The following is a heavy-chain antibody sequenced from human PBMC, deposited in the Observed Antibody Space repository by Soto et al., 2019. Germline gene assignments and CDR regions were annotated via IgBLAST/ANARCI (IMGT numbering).Heavy chain of an antibody. CDR2: IKQAGSEK. Sequence: PGGSLRLSCAASGFTFSSYWMSWVRQAPGKGLEWVANIKQAGSEKYYVDSVKGRFTISRDNAKNSLYLQMNSLRAEDTAVYYCAAPSSGFKYCFDYWGQGTLVTVSS. V-gene: IGHV3-7*03. CDR1: GFTFSSYW. J-gene: IGHJ4*02. CDR3: AAPSSGFKYCFDY. D-gene: IGHD3-22*01.